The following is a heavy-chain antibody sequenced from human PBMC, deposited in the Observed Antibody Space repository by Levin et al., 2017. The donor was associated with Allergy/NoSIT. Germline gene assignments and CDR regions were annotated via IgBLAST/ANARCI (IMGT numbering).Heavy chain of an antibody. CDR3: ARDGIGGWEDY. V-gene: IGHV1-18*01. CDR2: ISVYSGNT. Sequence: GESLKISCKASGYTFTTYGICWVRQAPGQGLEWMGWISVYSGNTKYAQNIQGRVTMTTDTSTNTAYMELRSLRSDDTAVYYCARDGIGGWEDYWGRGTLVTVSS. CDR1: GYTFTTYG. D-gene: IGHD6-19*01. J-gene: IGHJ4*02.